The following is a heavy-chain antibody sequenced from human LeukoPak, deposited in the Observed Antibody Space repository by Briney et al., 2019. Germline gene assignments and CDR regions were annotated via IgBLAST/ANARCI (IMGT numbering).Heavy chain of an antibody. Sequence: ASVKVSCKASGYTFTGYYMHWVRQAPGQGLEWMGWINPNSGGTNYAQKFQGRVTMTRDTSISTAYMELSRLRFDDTAAYYCAKVYCSGGGCYSGYYYYYMDVWGKGTTVTVSS. J-gene: IGHJ6*03. CDR2: INPNSGGT. CDR3: AKVYCSGGGCYSGYYYYYMDV. CDR1: GYTFTGYY. V-gene: IGHV1-2*02. D-gene: IGHD2-15*01.